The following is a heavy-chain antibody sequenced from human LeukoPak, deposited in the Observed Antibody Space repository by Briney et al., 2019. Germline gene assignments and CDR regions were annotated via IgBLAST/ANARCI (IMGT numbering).Heavy chain of an antibody. J-gene: IGHJ6*02. D-gene: IGHD6-13*01. CDR1: GFTFSRND. CDR3: AKGGQQLVRYGMDV. Sequence: GGSLRLSCAASGFTFSRNDMHWIRQAPGKGLEWVALTSYDGNNKFYADAVKGRFTDSRDNSNNTRYLQMNSLRAEETAVYCCAKGGQQLVRYGMDVWGQGTTVTVSS. CDR2: TSYDGNNK. V-gene: IGHV3-30*07.